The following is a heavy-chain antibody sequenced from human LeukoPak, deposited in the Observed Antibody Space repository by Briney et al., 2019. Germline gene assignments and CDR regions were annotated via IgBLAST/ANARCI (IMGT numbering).Heavy chain of an antibody. V-gene: IGHV4-39*07. CDR1: GGSISSVSYY. D-gene: IGHD3-10*01. Sequence: SETLSLTCTVSGGSISSVSYYWGWIRQPPGKGLECIGSIFYTGRSYYNPSLKRRVTISVDTSKNQFSLKLSSVTAADTAVYYCAGTHGSGSYYNPFDYWGQGTLVTVSS. CDR2: IFYTGRS. CDR3: AGTHGSGSYYNPFDY. J-gene: IGHJ4*02.